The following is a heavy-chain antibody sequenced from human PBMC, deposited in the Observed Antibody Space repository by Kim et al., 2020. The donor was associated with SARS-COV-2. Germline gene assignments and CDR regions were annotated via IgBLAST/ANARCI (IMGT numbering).Heavy chain of an antibody. CDR1: GGSISSSHW. CDR2: IYHSGRT. CDR3: ARFPRRWLDIYYYYGMDV. D-gene: IGHD5-12*01. J-gene: IGHJ6*02. V-gene: IGHV4-4*02. Sequence: SETLSLTCAVSGGSISSSHWWSWVRQPPGKGLEWIGEIYHSGRTNYTPSLKSRVTISVDKSKNQFSLKLSSVTAADTAVYYCARFPRRWLDIYYYYGMDVWGQGTTVTVSS.